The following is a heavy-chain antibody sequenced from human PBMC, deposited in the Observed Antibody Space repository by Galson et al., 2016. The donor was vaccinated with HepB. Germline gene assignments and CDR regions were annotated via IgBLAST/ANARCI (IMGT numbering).Heavy chain of an antibody. D-gene: IGHD7-27*01. CDR3: ARSYLLGRGFGW. J-gene: IGHJ4*02. CDR1: GDSVSSNSAG. V-gene: IGHV6-1*01. CDR2: TFYRSNWQN. Sequence: CAISGDSVSSNSAGWNRIRQSPSRGLEWLGRTFYRSNWQNHYAESVKSRITINPDTSKNQFSLQLSSVTPEDTAVYYCARSYLLGRGFGWWGQGTLVTVSS.